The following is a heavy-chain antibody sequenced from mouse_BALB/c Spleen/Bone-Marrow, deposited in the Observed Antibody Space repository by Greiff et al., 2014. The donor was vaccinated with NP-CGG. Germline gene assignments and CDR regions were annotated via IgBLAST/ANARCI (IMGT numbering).Heavy chain of an antibody. J-gene: IGHJ4*01. D-gene: IGHD2-5*01. CDR2: INTYFGDI. CDR3: ARGYSNNYAMDY. V-gene: IGHV1S137*01. Sequence: QVQLQQSGAELVRPGVSVKISCKGSGYTFTDYAMHWVKQSHAESLEWIGVINTYFGDISYNQKFKGKATIAVDKTSITVYMELARLTAEDSAIYYCARGYSNNYAMDYWGQGTSVTVSS. CDR1: GYTFTDYA.